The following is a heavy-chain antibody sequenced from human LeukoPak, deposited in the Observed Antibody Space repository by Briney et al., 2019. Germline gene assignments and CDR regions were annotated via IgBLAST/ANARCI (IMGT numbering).Heavy chain of an antibody. D-gene: IGHD6-6*01. CDR3: ARVYSSSSPTDY. Sequence: SVKVSCKASGYTFTSYYIHWVRQAPGQGLEWMGLINPVGGSTSYAQKLQGRVSMTRDTSTNTVYMELSGLRSEDTAVYYCARVYSSSSPTDYWGQGTLVAVSS. CDR1: GYTFTSYY. J-gene: IGHJ4*02. CDR2: INPVGGST. V-gene: IGHV1-46*04.